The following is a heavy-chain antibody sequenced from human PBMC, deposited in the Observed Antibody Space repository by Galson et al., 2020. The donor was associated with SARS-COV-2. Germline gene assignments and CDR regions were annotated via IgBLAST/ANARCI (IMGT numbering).Heavy chain of an antibody. Sequence: GESLKISCAASGFSFSNYAMSWVRQAPGKGLEWVSGISGSGDDTHYVDSVKGRCTISRDNSKNTLYLQMNSLTVEDTAVYYCAKDGGYRYKSKAVVYGMDVWGQGTTVTVSS. J-gene: IGHJ6*02. CDR1: GFSFSNYA. D-gene: IGHD5-18*01. V-gene: IGHV3-23*01. CDR3: AKDGGYRYKSKAVVYGMDV. CDR2: ISGSGDDT.